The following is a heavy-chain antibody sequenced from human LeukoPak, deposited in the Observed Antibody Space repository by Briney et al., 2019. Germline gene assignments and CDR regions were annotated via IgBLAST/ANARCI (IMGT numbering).Heavy chain of an antibody. CDR1: GFTFRSYA. CDR3: ARDPDYYGSGSPENWFDP. V-gene: IGHV3-30-3*01. Sequence: PGGSLRLSCAASGFTFRSYAMHWVRQAPGKGLEWVAVISFDGSNKYYADSVKGRFTISRDNSKNTLYLQMNSLRAEDTAVYYCARDPDYYGSGSPENWFDPWGQGTLVTVSS. D-gene: IGHD3-10*01. CDR2: ISFDGSNK. J-gene: IGHJ5*02.